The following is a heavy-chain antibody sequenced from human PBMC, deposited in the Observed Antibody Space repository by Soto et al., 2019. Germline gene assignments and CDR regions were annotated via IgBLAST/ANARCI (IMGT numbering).Heavy chain of an antibody. V-gene: IGHV3-23*01. CDR1: GFTFSSYA. Sequence: GGSLRLSCAASGFTFSSYAMSWVRQAPGKGLEWVSAISGGGGSTYYADSVKGRFTISRDNSKNTLYLQMNSLRAEDTAVYYCAKRSPPATRTGGFYYFDYWGQGTLVTVSS. CDR3: AKRSPPATRTGGFYYFDY. J-gene: IGHJ4*02. D-gene: IGHD2-15*01. CDR2: ISGGGGST.